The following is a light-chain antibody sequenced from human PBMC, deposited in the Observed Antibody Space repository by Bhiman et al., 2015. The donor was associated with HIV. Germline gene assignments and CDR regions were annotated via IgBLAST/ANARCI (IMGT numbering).Light chain of an antibody. Sequence: NFMLTQPHSVSESPGKTLTISCTRSSGSIASYYVQWYQQRPGSSPTTVIYEDNQRPSGVPDRFSGSIDSSSNSASLTISGLKTEDEADYYCQSYDSSNPLVFGGGTKLTVL. CDR3: QSYDSSNPLV. CDR2: EDN. J-gene: IGLJ3*02. V-gene: IGLV6-57*01. CDR1: SGSIASYY.